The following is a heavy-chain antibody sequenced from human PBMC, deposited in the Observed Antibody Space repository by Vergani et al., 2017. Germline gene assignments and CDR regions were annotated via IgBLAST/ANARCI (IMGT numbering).Heavy chain of an antibody. D-gene: IGHD5-18*01. CDR3: ARDRIATRGYSYGYYYYFAMDV. V-gene: IGHV3-33*01. CDR1: GFTFSSYG. Sequence: QEQLVESGGGVVQPGRSLRLSCAASGFTFSSYGMHWVRQAPGKGLEWVAIIWYDGSNKSYTDSVKGRFTISRDNSKNTLYLQMNSLRAEDTAVYFCARDRIATRGYSYGYYYYFAMDVWGQGTTVTVSS. CDR2: IWYDGSNK. J-gene: IGHJ6*02.